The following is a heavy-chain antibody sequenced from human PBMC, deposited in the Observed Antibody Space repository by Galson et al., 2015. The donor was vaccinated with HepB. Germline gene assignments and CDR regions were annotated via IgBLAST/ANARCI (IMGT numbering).Heavy chain of an antibody. CDR3: ASGKFYGDYVGVPNYYYYGLDV. V-gene: IGHV1-69*13. CDR2: IIPIFGAA. Sequence: SVKVSCKASGGTFSSYAFSWVRQAPGQGLEWMGGIIPIFGAANYAQRFQGRVTITADDSTSTAYMELSSLRSDDTAVYYCASGKFYGDYVGVPNYYYYGLDVWGQGTTVTVSS. J-gene: IGHJ6*02. CDR1: GGTFSSYA. D-gene: IGHD4-17*01.